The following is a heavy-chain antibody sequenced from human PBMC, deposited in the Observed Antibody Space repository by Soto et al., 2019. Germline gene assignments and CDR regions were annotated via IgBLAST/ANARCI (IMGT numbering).Heavy chain of an antibody. Sequence: QVQLVQSGAEVKKPGSSVKVSCKASGGTFSTYTITWVRQAPGQGLEWMGRIIPIIGIINYAQKFQGRVTITADKFTGTAYMELTRLRSDDTAVYYCAGDPDIHDNDSHASSYPWGQGTLVTVSS. CDR2: IIPIIGII. D-gene: IGHD3-22*01. CDR1: GGTFSTYT. CDR3: AGDPDIHDNDSHASSYP. J-gene: IGHJ5*02. V-gene: IGHV1-69*08.